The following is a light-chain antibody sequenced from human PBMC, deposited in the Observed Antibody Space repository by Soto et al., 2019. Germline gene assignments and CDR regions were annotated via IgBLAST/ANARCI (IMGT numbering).Light chain of an antibody. Sequence: QSVLTQPPSESGAPGQRVTISCTESSSNIGAGYDVHWYQQLPGTAPKLLIYANSNRPSGVPDRFSGSKSGTSASLAITGLQAEDEADYYCQSYDSSLSAWVFGGGTKLTVL. V-gene: IGLV1-40*01. CDR1: SSNIGAGYD. J-gene: IGLJ3*02. CDR2: ANS. CDR3: QSYDSSLSAWV.